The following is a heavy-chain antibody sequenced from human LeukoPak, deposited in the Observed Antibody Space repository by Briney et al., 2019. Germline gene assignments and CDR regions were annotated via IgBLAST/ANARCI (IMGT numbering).Heavy chain of an antibody. CDR2: INHSGST. CDR3: ARFDSSGYYNKPGDY. J-gene: IGHJ4*02. V-gene: IGHV4-34*01. Sequence: SETLSLTCAVYGGSFSGYYWSWIRQPPGKGLEWIGEINHSGSTNYNPSLKSRVTISVDTSKNQFSLKLSSVTAADTAVYYCARFDSSGYYNKPGDYWGQGTLVTVSS. CDR1: GGSFSGYY. D-gene: IGHD3-22*01.